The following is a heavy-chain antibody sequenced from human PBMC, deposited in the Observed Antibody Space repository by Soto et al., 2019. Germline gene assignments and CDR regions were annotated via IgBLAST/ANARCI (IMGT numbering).Heavy chain of an antibody. CDR1: GFTLNTYA. D-gene: IGHD6-19*01. V-gene: IGHV3-30*04. Sequence: QVQMVESGGGVVQPGRSLRLSCVVSGFTLNTYAMQWVRQAPGKGLEWVALMLYDGSRDYHADSVKGRFTISRDTSKNTLYLQMNSLRTEDTAMYYFASVADYWGQGTLVTVSS. CDR3: ASVADY. J-gene: IGHJ4*02. CDR2: MLYDGSRD.